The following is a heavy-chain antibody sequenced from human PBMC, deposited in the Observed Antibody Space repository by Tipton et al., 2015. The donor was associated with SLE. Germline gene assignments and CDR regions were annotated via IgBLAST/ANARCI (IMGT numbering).Heavy chain of an antibody. CDR2: IYHSGST. D-gene: IGHD5-18*01. Sequence: TLSLTCTVSGGSISSYYWSWIRQPPGKGLEWIGSIYHSGSTYYNPPLKSRVTISVDTSKNQFSLKLSSVTAADTAVYYCARVPAVDTATGRYMDVWGKGTTVTVSS. V-gene: IGHV4-59*08. CDR1: GGSISSYY. J-gene: IGHJ6*03. CDR3: ARVPAVDTATGRYMDV.